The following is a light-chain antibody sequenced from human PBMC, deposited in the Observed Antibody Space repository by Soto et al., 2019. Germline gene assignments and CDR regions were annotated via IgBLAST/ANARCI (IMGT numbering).Light chain of an antibody. CDR1: QSVSSK. J-gene: IGKJ1*01. Sequence: EVVMTQSPATLSVSPGESATVSCRASQSVSSKLAWYQQKPGQAPRLLIYGASTRATGVPARFSGSGSGTEFTRTISSLQSEEFAVYYCQQYNNWPPWTFGQGTRVEIK. CDR3: QQYNNWPPWT. CDR2: GAS. V-gene: IGKV3-15*01.